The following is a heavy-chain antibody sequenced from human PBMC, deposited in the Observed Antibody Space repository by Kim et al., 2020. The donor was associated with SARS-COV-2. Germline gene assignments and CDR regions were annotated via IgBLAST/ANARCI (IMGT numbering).Heavy chain of an antibody. D-gene: IGHD4-17*01. CDR2: ISSSSSYI. V-gene: IGHV3-21*01. J-gene: IGHJ2*01. CDR1: GFTFSSYS. Sequence: GGSLRLSCAASGFTFSSYSMNWVRQAPGKGLEWVSSISSSSSYIYYADSVKGRFTISRDNAKNSLYLQMNSLRAEDTAVYYCARDPDYGDRHFDLWGRGTLVTVSS. CDR3: ARDPDYGDRHFDL.